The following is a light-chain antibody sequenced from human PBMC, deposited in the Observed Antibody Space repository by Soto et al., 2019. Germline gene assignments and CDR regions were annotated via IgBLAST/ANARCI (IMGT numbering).Light chain of an antibody. CDR3: SAFTGTTYV. CDR2: DVS. J-gene: IGLJ1*01. Sequence: QSALTQPASVSGSPGQSITISCTGTSSDVGGNKYVSWYQHYPGKAPKLMICDVSNRPSGVSNRFSGSKSGNTASLTISELQAEDEADYYCSAFTGTTYVFGTGTKLTVL. CDR1: SSDVGGNKY. V-gene: IGLV2-14*03.